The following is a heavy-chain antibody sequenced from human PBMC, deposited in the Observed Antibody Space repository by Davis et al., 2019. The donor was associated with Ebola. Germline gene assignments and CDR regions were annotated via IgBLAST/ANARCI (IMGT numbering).Heavy chain of an antibody. Sequence: MPSETLSLTCTVSGGSISSYYWSWIRQPPGKGLEWIGYIYYSGSTNYNPSLKSRVTISVDTSKNQFSLKLSSVTAADTAVYYCAALSSSSWYYFDYWGQGTLVTVSS. CDR3: AALSSSSWYYFDY. CDR2: IYYSGST. V-gene: IGHV4-59*01. CDR1: GGSISSYY. J-gene: IGHJ4*02. D-gene: IGHD6-13*01.